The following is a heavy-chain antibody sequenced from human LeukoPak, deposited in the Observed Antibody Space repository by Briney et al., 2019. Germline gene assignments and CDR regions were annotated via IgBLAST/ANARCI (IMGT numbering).Heavy chain of an antibody. CDR1: GGSISSYY. CDR2: IYYSGST. Sequence: SETLSLTCTVSGGSISSYYWSWIRQPPGKGLEWIGFIYYSGSTNYNPSLKSRVTISVDTSKNQFSLKLSSVTAADTAVYFCARGYSYGHSFDYWGQGTLVTVSS. J-gene: IGHJ4*02. V-gene: IGHV4-59*01. D-gene: IGHD5-18*01. CDR3: ARGYSYGHSFDY.